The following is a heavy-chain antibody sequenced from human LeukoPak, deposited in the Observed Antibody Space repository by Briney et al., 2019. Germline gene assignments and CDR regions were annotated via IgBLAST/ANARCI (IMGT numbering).Heavy chain of an antibody. J-gene: IGHJ6*03. CDR3: ARGVGLTGYSSSWYSRYYYYMDL. CDR1: GCTFSSYA. V-gene: IGHV1-69*06. Sequence: ASVKVSCKASGCTFSSYAISWVRQAPAQGLEWMGGIIPIFGTTNYAQKFQDRVTITADKSTTTAYMELRRVRSEDTAVYYCARGVGLTGYSSSWYSRYYYYMDLWGKGTTVTVSS. CDR2: IIPIFGTT. D-gene: IGHD6-13*01.